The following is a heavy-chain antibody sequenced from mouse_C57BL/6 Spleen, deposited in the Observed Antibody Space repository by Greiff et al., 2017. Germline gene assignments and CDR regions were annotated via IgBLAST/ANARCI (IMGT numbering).Heavy chain of an antibody. Sequence: QVQLKESGPGLVQPSQSLSIPCTVSGFSLTSYGVHWVRQSPGKGLEWLGVIWSGGSTDYNAAFISRLSISKDNSKSQVFFKMNSLQADDTAIYYCARNQYYGSSYPFDYWGQGTTLTVSS. CDR1: GFSLTSYG. CDR3: ARNQYYGSSYPFDY. V-gene: IGHV2-2*01. CDR2: IWSGGST. D-gene: IGHD1-1*01. J-gene: IGHJ2*01.